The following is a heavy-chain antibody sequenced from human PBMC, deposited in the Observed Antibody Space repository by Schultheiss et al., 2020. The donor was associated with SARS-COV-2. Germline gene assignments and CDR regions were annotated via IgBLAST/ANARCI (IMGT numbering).Heavy chain of an antibody. Sequence: SETLSLTCTVSGGSIRSGDYYWSWIRQPPGKGLEWIGYIYYSGSTYYNPSHKSRVTISVDTSKNQFSLKLSCVTAADKAVYYCARAGGGYGSGCSCPGWWIDP. CDR1: GGSIRSGDYY. CDR2: IYYSGST. J-gene: IGHJ5*02. V-gene: IGHV4-30-4*01. CDR3: ARAGGGYGSGCSCPGWWIDP. D-gene: IGHD2-15*01.